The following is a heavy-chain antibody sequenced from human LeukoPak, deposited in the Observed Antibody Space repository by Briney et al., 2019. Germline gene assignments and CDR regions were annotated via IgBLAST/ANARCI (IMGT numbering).Heavy chain of an antibody. D-gene: IGHD6-19*01. CDR1: GGSVSSINYY. CDR3: ARDVQRWLDLQYYYHGMDV. Sequence: SETLSLTCTVSGGSVSSINYYWSWIRQPLGKGLEWIGYVFHSGSTNYNPSLKSRVTISVDTSRSQFSLRLSSVTAADTAVYYCARDVQRWLDLQYYYHGMDVWGQGTTVTVSS. J-gene: IGHJ6*02. CDR2: VFHSGST. V-gene: IGHV4-61*01.